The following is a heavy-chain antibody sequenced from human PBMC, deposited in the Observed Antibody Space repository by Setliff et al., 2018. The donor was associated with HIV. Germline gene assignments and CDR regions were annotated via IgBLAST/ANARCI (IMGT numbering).Heavy chain of an antibody. CDR1: GGSISSSSYY. CDR3: ARPRSYYVSSGYDAFDI. CDR2: IYYSWST. J-gene: IGHJ3*02. Sequence: LSLTCTVSGGSISSSSYYWGWIRQPPGKGLEWIGSIYYSWSTYYNQSLKSRVTISVDTSKNQFSLKLSSVTAADTAVYYCARPRSYYVSSGYDAFDIWGQGTMVTVS. D-gene: IGHD3-22*01. V-gene: IGHV4-39*01.